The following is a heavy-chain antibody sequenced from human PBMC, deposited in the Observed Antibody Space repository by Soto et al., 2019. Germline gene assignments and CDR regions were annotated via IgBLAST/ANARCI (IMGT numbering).Heavy chain of an antibody. D-gene: IGHD3-3*01. Sequence: EVQLLESGGGLVQPGGSLRLSCAASGFTFSSYAMSWVRQAPGKGLEWVSAISGSGGSTYYADSVKGRFTISRDNSKNTLYLQINSLRAEDTAVYYCAKGWSGYYPALYYFDYWGQGTLVTVSS. J-gene: IGHJ4*02. CDR2: ISGSGGST. CDR3: AKGWSGYYPALYYFDY. V-gene: IGHV3-23*01. CDR1: GFTFSSYA.